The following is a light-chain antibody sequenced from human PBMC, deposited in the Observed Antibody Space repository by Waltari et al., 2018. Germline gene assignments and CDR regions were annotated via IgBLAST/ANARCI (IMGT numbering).Light chain of an antibody. CDR2: GAS. Sequence: DIQMTQSPSSVSASVGDTVTLTCRTSQSISNWVAWYQQKPGKAPNLLIYGASSLQSGVPPRFSGSGSGTDFTLTISGLQPDDFATYHCQQYASYPYTFGQGTKLEIK. V-gene: IGKV1-12*01. CDR1: QSISNW. CDR3: QQYASYPYT. J-gene: IGKJ2*01.